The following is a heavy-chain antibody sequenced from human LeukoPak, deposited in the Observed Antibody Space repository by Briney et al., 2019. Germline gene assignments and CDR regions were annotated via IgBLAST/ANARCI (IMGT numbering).Heavy chain of an antibody. J-gene: IGHJ6*03. CDR3: VRGLRSYYYMDV. V-gene: IGHV1-18*01. Sequence: ASVKVSCKASGYTFTSYGIGWVRQAPGQGLEWMGWISAYNGNTNYAQKLQGRVTMTTDTSTSTAYMELRSLRSDDTAVYYCVRGLRSYYYMDVWGKGTTVTISS. CDR2: ISAYNGNT. CDR1: GYTFTSYG.